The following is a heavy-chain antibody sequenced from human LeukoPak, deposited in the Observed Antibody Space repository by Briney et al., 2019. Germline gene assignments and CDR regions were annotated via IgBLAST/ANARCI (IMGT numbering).Heavy chain of an antibody. V-gene: IGHV3-74*01. CDR1: GFAFNTYW. CDR2: INGDGSST. D-gene: IGHD5-18*01. J-gene: IGHJ5*02. Sequence: GGSLRLSCAASGFAFNTYWMHWVRQAPGTGLVWVSRINGDGSSTSYADFVKGRFTISRDNAKNTLYLQMNSLRAEETAIYYCARDKGYSIDQWGQGTLVTVSS. CDR3: ARDKGYSIDQ.